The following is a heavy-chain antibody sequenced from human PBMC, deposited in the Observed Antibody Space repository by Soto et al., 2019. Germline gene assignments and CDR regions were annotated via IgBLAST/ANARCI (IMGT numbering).Heavy chain of an antibody. D-gene: IGHD6-19*01. CDR3: AIGPRMWLAGGGY. V-gene: IGHV4-34*01. J-gene: IGHJ4*02. Sequence: SETLSLTCAVYGGSFSGYYWSWIRQPPGKGLEWLGEINHSGITDYNPSLKSRITISIDTSKKQFSLKLNSVTAADTAVYYCAIGPRMWLAGGGYWGQGXQVTVHS. CDR1: GGSFSGYY. CDR2: INHSGIT.